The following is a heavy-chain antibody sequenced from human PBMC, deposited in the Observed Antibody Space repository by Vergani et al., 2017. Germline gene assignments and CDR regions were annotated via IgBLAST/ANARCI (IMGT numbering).Heavy chain of an antibody. D-gene: IGHD5-12*01. Sequence: EVQLLESGGDLVQPGGSLRLSCAASGFTFNHYAMNWVRQAPGKGLEWVSGISGSGGSTYYAGSVKGQFTISRDSSKNTLYLEMNSLSAGDTAVYYCAKANARNSGYDYLYYYHAMDVWGRGATVTVSS. J-gene: IGHJ6*02. CDR3: AKANARNSGYDYLYYYHAMDV. CDR1: GFTFNHYA. V-gene: IGHV3-23*01. CDR2: ISGSGGST.